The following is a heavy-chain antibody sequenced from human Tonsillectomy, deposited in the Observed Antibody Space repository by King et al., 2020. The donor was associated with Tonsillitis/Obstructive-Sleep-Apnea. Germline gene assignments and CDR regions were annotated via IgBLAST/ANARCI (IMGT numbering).Heavy chain of an antibody. CDR1: GVTFSSYS. V-gene: IGHV3-48*02. D-gene: IGHD5-24*01. J-gene: IGHJ4*02. CDR3: ARDGRDGYNFDY. Sequence: VQLVESGGGLVQPGGAVRLSCAASGVTFSSYSMNWVRQAPGKGLEGVSYISSSISTIYYADSVKGRFTISRDNAKNSLYLQMNSLRDEDTAVYYCARDGRDGYNFDYWGQGTLVTVSS. CDR2: ISSSISTI.